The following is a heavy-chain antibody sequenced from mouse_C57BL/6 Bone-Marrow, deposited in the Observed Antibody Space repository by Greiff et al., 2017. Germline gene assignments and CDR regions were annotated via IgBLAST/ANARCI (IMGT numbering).Heavy chain of an antibody. Sequence: QVQLQQPGAELVKPGASVKMSCKASGYTFTSYWITWVKQRPGQGLEWIGDIYPGSGSTTYNEKFKSKATLTVDTSSSTAYMQLSSLTSEDSAVYYCARGTTVVATDYWGQGTTLTVSS. J-gene: IGHJ2*01. V-gene: IGHV1-55*01. D-gene: IGHD1-1*01. CDR3: ARGTTVVATDY. CDR1: GYTFTSYW. CDR2: IYPGSGST.